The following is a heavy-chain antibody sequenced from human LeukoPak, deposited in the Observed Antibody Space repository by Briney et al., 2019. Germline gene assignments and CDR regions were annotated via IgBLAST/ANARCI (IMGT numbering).Heavy chain of an antibody. J-gene: IGHJ5*02. D-gene: IGHD2-2*03. CDR1: GYSISSGYY. CDR2: IYHSGST. Sequence: SETLSLTCAVSGYSISSGYYWGWIRQPPGKGLEWIGSIYHSGSTYYNPSLKSRVTISVDTSKNQFSLKLSSVTAADTAVYYCARSWISGPIQESVVSFDPWGQGTLVTVSS. CDR3: ARSWISGPIQESVVSFDP. V-gene: IGHV4-38-2*01.